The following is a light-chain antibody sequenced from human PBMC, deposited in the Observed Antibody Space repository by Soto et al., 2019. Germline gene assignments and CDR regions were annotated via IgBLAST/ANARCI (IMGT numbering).Light chain of an antibody. CDR1: QSLSSNY. Sequence: EIVLPQSPCTLSLSAGERATLSCRASQSLSSNYLAWYQQKPGQAPTVLIYGASRRATGIPDRFSGSGSGTDFTLTISRLEPEDFAVYYCQQYDTSATFGQGTKVDIK. CDR2: GAS. J-gene: IGKJ1*01. V-gene: IGKV3-20*01. CDR3: QQYDTSAT.